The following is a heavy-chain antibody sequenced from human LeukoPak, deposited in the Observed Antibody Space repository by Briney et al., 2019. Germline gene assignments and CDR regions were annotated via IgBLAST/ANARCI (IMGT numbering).Heavy chain of an antibody. J-gene: IGHJ4*02. V-gene: IGHV4-34*01. CDR1: GGSFSGYY. Sequence: SETLSLTCAVYGGSFSGYYWSWIRQPPGKGLEWIGEINHSGSTNYNPSLKSRVTISGDTSKNQFSLKLNSVTAADTAVYYCARRSTAARTYFDYWGQGTLVTVSS. D-gene: IGHD6-6*01. CDR3: ARRSTAARTYFDY. CDR2: INHSGST.